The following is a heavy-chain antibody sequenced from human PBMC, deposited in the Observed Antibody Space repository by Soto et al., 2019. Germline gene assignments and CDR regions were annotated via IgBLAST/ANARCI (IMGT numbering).Heavy chain of an antibody. CDR1: RFTFRNYG. CDR2: ISPTGEQR. J-gene: IGHJ6*02. CDR3: AKRYGSGSYRDFNSYYGMDI. Sequence: SLRLSCAASRFTFRNYGMSWVRQGPGKGLEWVSGISPTGEQRFYVDSVKGRFFISRDNSQNTPSLEMSNLRADDTAVYYCAKRYGSGSYRDFNSYYGMDIWGQGTSVTVSS. V-gene: IGHV3-23*01. D-gene: IGHD3-10*01.